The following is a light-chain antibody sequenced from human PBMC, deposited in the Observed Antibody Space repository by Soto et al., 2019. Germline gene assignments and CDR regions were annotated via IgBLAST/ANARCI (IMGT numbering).Light chain of an antibody. Sequence: IRMTQSPSSLSASVGERVTISCRASQVIGNDLAWYQQKPGKAPRLLIFAASNLQSGVPSRFSGSGSGTDFTLTISRLQPEDFATYYCLQFYNFSWTFGQGTKVDIK. CDR1: QVIGND. V-gene: IGKV1-6*01. CDR2: AAS. CDR3: LQFYNFSWT. J-gene: IGKJ1*01.